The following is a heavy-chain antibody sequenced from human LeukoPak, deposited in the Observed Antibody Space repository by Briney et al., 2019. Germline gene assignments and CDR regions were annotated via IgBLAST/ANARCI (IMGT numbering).Heavy chain of an antibody. CDR3: ARLPYPYDSSGSPPLDY. Sequence: SETLSLTCTVSGGSISSSNYYWGWIRQPPGKGLEWIGSTYYSGSTYCNPSLKSRVTISVDTSKNQFSLKLSSVTAADTAVYYCARLPYPYDSSGSPPLDYWGQGTLVTVSS. CDR2: TYYSGST. J-gene: IGHJ4*02. V-gene: IGHV4-39*01. D-gene: IGHD3-22*01. CDR1: GGSISSSNYY.